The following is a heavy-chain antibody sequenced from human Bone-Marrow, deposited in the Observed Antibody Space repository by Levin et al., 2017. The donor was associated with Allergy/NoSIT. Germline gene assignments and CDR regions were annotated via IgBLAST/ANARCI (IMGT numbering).Heavy chain of an antibody. D-gene: IGHD1-14*01. CDR3: ARVLATTYYAMDV. J-gene: IGHJ6*01. V-gene: IGHV5-51*01. CDR2: IFPGDSET. CDR1: GYSFPNYW. Sequence: GESLKISCKGSGYSFPNYWIGWVRQVPGEGLEWMGLIFPGDSETRYRPSFQGQVTFSADKSTTTAYLEWDTLTAPDTATYYCARVLATTYYAMDVWGQGTTVIVSS.